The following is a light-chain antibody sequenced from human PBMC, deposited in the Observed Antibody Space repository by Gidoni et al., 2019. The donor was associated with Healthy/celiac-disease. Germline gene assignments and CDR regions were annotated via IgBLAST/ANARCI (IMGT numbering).Light chain of an antibody. Sequence: EIVLTQSPATLSLSPGERATLSCRASQSVRNYLAWYQQKRGQSPRLLIHDASSRATGIPARFSGSGSGTDFTLTISSLEPEDFATYYCQQCSDWPLTFXGXTKVXIK. CDR1: QSVRNY. CDR3: QQCSDWPLT. V-gene: IGKV3-11*01. J-gene: IGKJ4*01. CDR2: DAS.